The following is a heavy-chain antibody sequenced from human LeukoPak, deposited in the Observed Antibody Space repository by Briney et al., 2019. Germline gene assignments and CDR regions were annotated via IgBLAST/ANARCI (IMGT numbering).Heavy chain of an antibody. V-gene: IGHV4-34*01. D-gene: IGHD5-18*01. Sequence: SETLSLTCAVYGGSFSGYFWSWIRQPPGKGLEWIGEINHSGSSDYNPSLKSRVTISVDTSKNQISLNLSSVTAADTAVYYCARALGGIQLEGGYFDYWGQGTLVTVSS. J-gene: IGHJ4*02. CDR2: INHSGSS. CDR3: ARALGGIQLEGGYFDY. CDR1: GGSFSGYF.